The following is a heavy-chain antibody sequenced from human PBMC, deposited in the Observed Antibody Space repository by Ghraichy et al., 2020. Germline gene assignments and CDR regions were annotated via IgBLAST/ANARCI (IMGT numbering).Heavy chain of an antibody. CDR3: AVYCRSTSCYEGAFDY. J-gene: IGHJ4*02. D-gene: IGHD2-2*01. V-gene: IGHV4-34*01. CDR2: INHSGST. CDR1: GGSFSGYY. Sequence: SETLSLTCAVYGGSFSGYYWSWIRQPPGKGLEWIGEINHSGSTNYNPSLKSRVTISVDTSKNQFSLKLSSVTAADTAVYYCAVYCRSTSCYEGAFDYWGQGTLVTVSS.